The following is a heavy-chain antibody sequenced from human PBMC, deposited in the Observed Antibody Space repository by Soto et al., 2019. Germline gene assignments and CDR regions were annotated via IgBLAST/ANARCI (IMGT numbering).Heavy chain of an antibody. CDR1: GYTFTGYY. CDR3: ARDPGRIGYHPPYYYFDY. Sequence: ASVKGSCKASGYTFTGYYMHCVRQAPGQGLEWMGWINPNSGGTNYAQKFQGWVTMTRDTSISTAYMELSRLRSDDTAVYYCARDPGRIGYHPPYYYFDYWGQGTLVTVSS. D-gene: IGHD6-13*01. V-gene: IGHV1-2*04. CDR2: INPNSGGT. J-gene: IGHJ4*02.